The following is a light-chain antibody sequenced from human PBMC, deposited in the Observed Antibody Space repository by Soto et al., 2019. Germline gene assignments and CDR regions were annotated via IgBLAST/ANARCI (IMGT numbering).Light chain of an antibody. J-gene: IGLJ3*02. V-gene: IGLV2-14*01. CDR2: EVS. Sequence: QSVLTQPASVSGSPGQSITISCTGTSSDVGGYNSVCWYQQHPGKVPKLLIYEVSNRPSGVSARFSGSKSGNTASLTISGLQAEDDADYYCSSYVRGNTVVFGGGTQLTVL. CDR1: SSDVGGYNS. CDR3: SSYVRGNTVV.